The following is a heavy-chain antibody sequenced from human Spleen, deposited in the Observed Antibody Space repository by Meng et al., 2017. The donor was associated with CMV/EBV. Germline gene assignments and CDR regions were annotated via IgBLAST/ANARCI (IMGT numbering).Heavy chain of an antibody. CDR3: ASPPRGNYYDFHY. J-gene: IGHJ1*01. Sequence: CAVYGGSFRDYYWSWIRQPPGKGLEWIGEINHSGSTTYNPSLKSRVTMSVDTSKNQFSLKLSSVTAADTAVYYCASPPRGNYYDFHYWGQDTLVTVSS. CDR1: GGSFRDYY. V-gene: IGHV4-34*01. D-gene: IGHD3-10*01. CDR2: INHSGST.